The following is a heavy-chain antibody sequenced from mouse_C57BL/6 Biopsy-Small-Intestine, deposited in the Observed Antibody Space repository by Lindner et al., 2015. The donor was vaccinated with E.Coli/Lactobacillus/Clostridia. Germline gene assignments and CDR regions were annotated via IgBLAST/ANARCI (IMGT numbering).Heavy chain of an antibody. D-gene: IGHD6-1*01. Sequence: QLQESGPELVKSGASVKISCKASGYSLTDYFLNWVKQSHGKSLEWIGRIHPYNGDAFYNQKFKGKATLTVDKSSSKVHMELRSLTSEDSAVYYCARSLPDYGMDYWGQGTSVTVSS. CDR1: GYSLTDYF. J-gene: IGHJ4*01. CDR2: IHPYNGDA. CDR3: ARSLPDYGMDY. V-gene: IGHV1-20*01.